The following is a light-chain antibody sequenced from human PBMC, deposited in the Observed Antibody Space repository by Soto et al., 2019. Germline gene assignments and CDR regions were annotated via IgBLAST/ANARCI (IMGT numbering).Light chain of an antibody. J-gene: IGKJ4*01. Sequence: GMKKSPATLSLYQGERARLSCRASQSVSSKLVWYQQKPGQAPRFLIYGASTRATGIPARFRGSGSGTEFTLTVDSLQSEDFAVYYCQQYNDWPPAFGGVTKV. CDR3: QQYNDWPPA. V-gene: IGKV3-15*01. CDR2: GAS. CDR1: QSVSSK.